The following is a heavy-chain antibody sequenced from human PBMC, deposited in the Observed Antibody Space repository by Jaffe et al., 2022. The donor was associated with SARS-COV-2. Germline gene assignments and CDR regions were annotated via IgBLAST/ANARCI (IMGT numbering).Heavy chain of an antibody. CDR1: GFTFSTYA. J-gene: IGHJ4*02. D-gene: IGHD3-10*01. CDR2: INNYGKT. CDR3: AKFSGSLLPSWYFEY. Sequence: EVQLLESGGGLVQPGGSLRLSCAASGFTFSTYAMGWVRQAPGKGLEWLSTINNYGKTFDSDSVKGRFTISRDNSKNTLYLQMNSLRAEDTAVYYCAKFSGSLLPSWYFEYWGQGTLVTVSS. V-gene: IGHV3-23*01.